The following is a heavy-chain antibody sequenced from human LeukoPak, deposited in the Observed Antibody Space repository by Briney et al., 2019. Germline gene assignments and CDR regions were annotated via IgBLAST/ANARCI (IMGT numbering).Heavy chain of an antibody. CDR2: ISGSGGST. V-gene: IGHV3-23*01. CDR3: AKGSGDFWSGYYPAYYYYYMDV. CDR1: GFTFSDSW. D-gene: IGHD3-3*01. Sequence: GGSLRLSCAASGFTFSDSWMSWVRQAPGKGLEWVSAISGSGGSTYYADSVKGRFTISRDNSKNTLYLQMNSLRAEDTAVYYCAKGSGDFWSGYYPAYYYYYMDVWGKGTTVTVSS. J-gene: IGHJ6*03.